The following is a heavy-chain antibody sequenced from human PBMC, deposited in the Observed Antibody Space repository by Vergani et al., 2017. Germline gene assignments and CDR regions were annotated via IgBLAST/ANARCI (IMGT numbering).Heavy chain of an antibody. V-gene: IGHV3-48*01. CDR2: ISSSSSTI. CDR1: GFTFSSYS. D-gene: IGHD2/OR15-2a*01. Sequence: EVQLVESGGGLVQPGGSLRLSCAASGFTFSSYSMNWVRQAPGKGLEWVSYISSSSSTIYYADSVKGRFTISRDNAKNSLYLQMNSLRVDDTAVYYCAKDLGGCNSISCSYYMDVWGKGTTVTV. J-gene: IGHJ6*03. CDR3: AKDLGGCNSISCSYYMDV.